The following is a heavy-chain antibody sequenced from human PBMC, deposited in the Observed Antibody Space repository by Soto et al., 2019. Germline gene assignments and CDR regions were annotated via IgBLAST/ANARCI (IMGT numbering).Heavy chain of an antibody. CDR2: TYYSGST. D-gene: IGHD3-10*01. J-gene: IGHJ4*02. CDR1: GGCISSGGYG. Sequence: PRPLTGTVAGGCISSGGYGWSWIRQHPGKGLEWIGYTYYSGSTYYNPSLKSRVTISVDTSKNQFSLKLSSVTAADTAVYYCARDSLESAGFDYWGQGTLVTVSS. V-gene: IGHV4-31*02. CDR3: ARDSLESAGFDY.